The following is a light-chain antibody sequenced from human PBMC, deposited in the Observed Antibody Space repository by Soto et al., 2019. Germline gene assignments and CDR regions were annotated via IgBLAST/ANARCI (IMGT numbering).Light chain of an antibody. CDR2: GAS. Sequence: EVVLTQSPGTLSLSPGQRATLSCRASQSVSYNFLAWYQQKPGQAPRLLIYGASTRATGIPARFSGGGSGTEFTLTISSLQSEDFGLYYCQQYNNWPPITFGQGTRLAIK. J-gene: IGKJ5*01. CDR3: QQYNNWPPIT. V-gene: IGKV3D-15*01. CDR1: QSVSYN.